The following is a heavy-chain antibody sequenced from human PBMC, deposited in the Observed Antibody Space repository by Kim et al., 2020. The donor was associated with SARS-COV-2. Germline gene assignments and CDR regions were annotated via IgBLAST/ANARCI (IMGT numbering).Heavy chain of an antibody. J-gene: IGHJ4*02. V-gene: IGHV3-11*01. CDR2: ISGSGSAI. Sequence: GGSLRLSCAASGFTFSDFAMSWIRQAPGKGLEWLSYISGSGSAIYYADSVKGRFTISRDNAKNSLYLQMNSLRVEDTAVYYCARASLWGGDYWGQGTLVT. CDR1: GFTFSDFA. D-gene: IGHD3-10*01. CDR3: ARASLWGGDY.